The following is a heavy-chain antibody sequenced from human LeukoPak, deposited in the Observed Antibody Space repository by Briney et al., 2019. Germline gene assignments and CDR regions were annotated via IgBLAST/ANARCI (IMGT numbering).Heavy chain of an antibody. CDR1: GESFSGYY. V-gene: IGHV4-34*01. Sequence: SETLSLTCAVYGESFSGYYWSWIRQPPGKGLEWIGEINHSGSTDYNSSLKSRVTISVDTSKNQFSLKLNSVTAADTAVYYCARGYYGSGSHCCHMDVWGKGTTITVS. D-gene: IGHD3-10*01. J-gene: IGHJ6*03. CDR3: ARGYYGSGSHCCHMDV. CDR2: INHSGST.